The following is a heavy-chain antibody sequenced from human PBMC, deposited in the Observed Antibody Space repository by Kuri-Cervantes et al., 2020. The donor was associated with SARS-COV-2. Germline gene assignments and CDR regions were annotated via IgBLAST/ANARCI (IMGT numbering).Heavy chain of an antibody. CDR1: GFTFSGSA. V-gene: IGHV3-73*01. D-gene: IGHD6-19*01. J-gene: IGHJ4*02. CDR2: IRSKANSYAT. CDR3: ARGGYSSGWFAYYFDY. Sequence: GGSLRLSCAASGFTFSGSAMHWVRQASGKGLEWVGRIRSKANSYATAYAASVKGRFTISRDNAKNSLYLQMNSLRAEDTALYYCARGGYSSGWFAYYFDYWGQGTLVTVSS.